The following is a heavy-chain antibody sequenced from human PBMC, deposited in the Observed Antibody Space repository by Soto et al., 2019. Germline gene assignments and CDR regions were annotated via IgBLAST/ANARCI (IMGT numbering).Heavy chain of an antibody. Sequence: GGSLRLSCAASGFTFSSYSMNWVRQAPGKGLEWVSSIGSSSSYIYYADSVKGRFTISRDNAKNSLYLQMNSLRAEDTAVYYCARDRLRGAFDIWGQGTMVTVSS. CDR2: IGSSSSYI. J-gene: IGHJ3*02. V-gene: IGHV3-21*01. CDR1: GFTFSSYS. CDR3: ARDRLRGAFDI.